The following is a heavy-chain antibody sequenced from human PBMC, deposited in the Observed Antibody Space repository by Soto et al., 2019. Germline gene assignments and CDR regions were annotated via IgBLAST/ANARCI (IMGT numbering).Heavy chain of an antibody. J-gene: IGHJ4*02. CDR2: ISGSGGST. CDR3: AKDSCSSTSCQKRYFDY. CDR1: GFTFSSYA. Sequence: EVQLLESGGGLVQPGGSLRLSCAASGFTFSSYAMSWVRQAPGKGLEWVSAISGSGGSTYYADSVKGRFTISRDNSKNTLYLQMNSLRAEDTAVYYCAKDSCSSTSCQKRYFDYWGQGTLVTVSS. V-gene: IGHV3-23*01. D-gene: IGHD2-2*01.